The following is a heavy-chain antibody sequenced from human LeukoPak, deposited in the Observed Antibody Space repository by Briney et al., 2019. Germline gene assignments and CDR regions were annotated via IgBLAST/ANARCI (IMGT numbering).Heavy chain of an antibody. Sequence: ASVKVSCKASGYTFTSYGIGWVRRAPGQGLEWMGWISAYNGNTNYAQKLQGRVTMTTDTSTSTAYMELRSLRSDDTAVYYCARSPPVDTAMVTGWGQGTLVTVSS. D-gene: IGHD5-18*01. CDR2: ISAYNGNT. V-gene: IGHV1-18*01. CDR3: ARSPPVDTAMVTG. J-gene: IGHJ4*02. CDR1: GYTFTSYG.